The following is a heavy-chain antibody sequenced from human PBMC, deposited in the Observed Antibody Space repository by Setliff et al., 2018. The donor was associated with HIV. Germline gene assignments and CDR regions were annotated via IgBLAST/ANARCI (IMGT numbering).Heavy chain of an antibody. CDR1: GYTFTNYW. Sequence: PGESLKISCKGSGYTFTNYWIGWVRQMPGKGLEWMGIIYPGDSETRYSPSFLGQVTISADKSLSTASLQWNSLKASDTAMYYCAISGSPDRRPTWGQGTLVTVSS. V-gene: IGHV5-51*01. CDR2: IYPGDSET. J-gene: IGHJ5*02. CDR3: AISGSPDRRPT. D-gene: IGHD3-10*01.